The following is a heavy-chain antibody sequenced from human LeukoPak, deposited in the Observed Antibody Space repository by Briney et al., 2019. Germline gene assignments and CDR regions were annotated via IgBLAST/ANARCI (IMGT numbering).Heavy chain of an antibody. CDR2: ISGSGGST. Sequence: GGSLRLSCAASGFTFSSYSMNWVRQAPGKGLEWVSAISGSGGSTYYADSVKGRFTISRDNSKNTLYLQMNSLRAEDTAVYYCAILDCSSTSCYEDYWGQGTLVTVSS. J-gene: IGHJ4*02. D-gene: IGHD2-2*01. CDR3: AILDCSSTSCYEDY. CDR1: GFTFSSYS. V-gene: IGHV3-23*01.